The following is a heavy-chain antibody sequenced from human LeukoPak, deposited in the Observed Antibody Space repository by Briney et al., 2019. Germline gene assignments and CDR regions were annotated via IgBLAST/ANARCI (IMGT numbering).Heavy chain of an antibody. D-gene: IGHD6-25*01. Sequence: GGSLRLSCAASGFTFSSYSMNWVRQAPGKGLEWVSSISSSSSYIYYADSVKGRFTISRDNAKNSPYLQMNSLRAEDTAVYYCARAVSLAAAGYWGQGTLVTVSS. CDR1: GFTFSSYS. CDR3: ARAVSLAAAGY. J-gene: IGHJ4*02. CDR2: ISSSSSYI. V-gene: IGHV3-21*01.